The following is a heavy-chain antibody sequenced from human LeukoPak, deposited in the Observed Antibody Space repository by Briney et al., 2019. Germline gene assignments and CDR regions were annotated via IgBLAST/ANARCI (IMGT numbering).Heavy chain of an antibody. D-gene: IGHD6-6*01. V-gene: IGHV4-34*01. Sequence: SETLSLTCAVYGGSFIGYYWSWIRQPPGKGLEWIGEINHSGSTNYNPSLKSRVTISVDTSKNQFSLKLNSVTAADTAVYYCAREISPADSSSAFDYWGQGTLVTVSS. CDR2: INHSGST. CDR1: GGSFIGYY. J-gene: IGHJ4*02. CDR3: AREISPADSSSAFDY.